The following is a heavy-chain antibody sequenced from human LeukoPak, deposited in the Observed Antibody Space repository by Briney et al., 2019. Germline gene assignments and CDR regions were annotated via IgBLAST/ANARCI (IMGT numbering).Heavy chain of an antibody. CDR3: GRPVFCSRWNCSGFAD. Sequence: GESLKISCKASGYMFTNYWIAWVRLIPGKGLWLVGNIYPGDSDTKYSPSFQGQVTICADNFINTAYLLWSLLKASDNAIYYCGRPVFCSRWNCSGFADWGQGALVTVSS. V-gene: IGHV5-51*01. D-gene: IGHD3-3*01. CDR1: GYMFTNYW. CDR2: IYPGDSDT. J-gene: IGHJ4*02.